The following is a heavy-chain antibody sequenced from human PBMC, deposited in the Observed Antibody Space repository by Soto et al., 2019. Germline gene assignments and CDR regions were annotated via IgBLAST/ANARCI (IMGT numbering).Heavy chain of an antibody. Sequence: SVKVSCKASGGTFSSYAISWVRQAPGQGLEWMGGIIPIFGTANYAQKFQGRVTITADESTSTAYMELSSLRSEDTAVYYCAAAVYTAMSGFDPWGQGTLVPVSS. CDR1: GGTFSSYA. D-gene: IGHD5-18*01. J-gene: IGHJ5*02. CDR2: IIPIFGTA. V-gene: IGHV1-69*13. CDR3: AAAVYTAMSGFDP.